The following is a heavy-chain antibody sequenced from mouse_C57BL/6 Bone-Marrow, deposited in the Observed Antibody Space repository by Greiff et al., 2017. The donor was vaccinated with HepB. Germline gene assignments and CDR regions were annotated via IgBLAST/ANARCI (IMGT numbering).Heavy chain of an antibody. V-gene: IGHV5-17*01. J-gene: IGHJ2*01. CDR2: ISSGSSTI. CDR1: GFTFSDYG. CDR3: ARLYDLDY. Sequence: EVKLMESGGGLVKPGGSLKLSCAASGFTFSDYGMHWVRQAPEKGLEWVAYISSGSSTIYYAETVKGRFTISRDNAKNTLFLQMTSLRSEDTAMYYCARLYDLDYWGQGTTLTVSS. D-gene: IGHD2-3*01.